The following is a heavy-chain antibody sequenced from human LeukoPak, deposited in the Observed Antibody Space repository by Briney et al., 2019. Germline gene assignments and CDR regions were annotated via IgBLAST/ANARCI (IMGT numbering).Heavy chain of an antibody. Sequence: ASVKVSCKASGYTFTSYGIIWVRQAPGQGLEWMGWISAYNGNTNYAQKLQGRVTMTTDTSTSTAYMELRSLRSDDTAVYYCARDLDTAMVGQPFDYWGQGTLVTVSS. V-gene: IGHV1-18*01. J-gene: IGHJ4*02. D-gene: IGHD5-18*01. CDR1: GYTFTSYG. CDR2: ISAYNGNT. CDR3: ARDLDTAMVGQPFDY.